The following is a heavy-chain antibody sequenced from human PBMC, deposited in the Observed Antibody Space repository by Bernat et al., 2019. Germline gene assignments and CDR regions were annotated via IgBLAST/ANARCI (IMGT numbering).Heavy chain of an antibody. Sequence: EVQLVESGGGLVQPGGSLRLSCAASGFTFSDHYMDWVRQAPGKGLEWVGRSRKQANSYTTEYAASVKGRFTISRDDSKNSLYLQMNSLKTEDTAVYYCARARSGSDFDYWGQGTLVTVSS. CDR3: ARARSGSDFDY. D-gene: IGHD1-26*01. V-gene: IGHV3-72*01. CDR1: GFTFSDHY. J-gene: IGHJ4*02. CDR2: SRKQANSYTT.